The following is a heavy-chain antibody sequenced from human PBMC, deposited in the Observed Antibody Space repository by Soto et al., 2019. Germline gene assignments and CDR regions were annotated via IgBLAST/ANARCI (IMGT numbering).Heavy chain of an antibody. Sequence: HPGGSLRLSCAASGFTFSSYAMHWVRQAPGKGLEWVAVISYDGSNKYYADSVKGRFTISRDNSKNTLYLQMNSLRAEDTAVYYCARGGYSSSWSQDYWGQGTLVTVSS. CDR2: ISYDGSNK. D-gene: IGHD6-13*01. CDR1: GFTFSSYA. V-gene: IGHV3-30-3*01. J-gene: IGHJ4*02. CDR3: ARGGYSSSWSQDY.